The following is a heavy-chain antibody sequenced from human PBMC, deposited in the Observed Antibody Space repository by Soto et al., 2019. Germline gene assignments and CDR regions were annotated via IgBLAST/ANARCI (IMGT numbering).Heavy chain of an antibody. D-gene: IGHD3-16*01. CDR3: ARFFEERGGFDF. V-gene: IGHV3-11*05. CDR2: ISTRSSYT. CDR1: GFSLSDYF. J-gene: IGHJ4*02. Sequence: QVHLVESGGGLVKPGGSLRLSCAASGFSLSDYFMSWIRQAPGKGLEWVSYISTRSSYTTYGDSMEGRFSISRDNAKNSLYLQMTSLRAEHTAVYYCARFFEERGGFDFWGQGTLVTVSS.